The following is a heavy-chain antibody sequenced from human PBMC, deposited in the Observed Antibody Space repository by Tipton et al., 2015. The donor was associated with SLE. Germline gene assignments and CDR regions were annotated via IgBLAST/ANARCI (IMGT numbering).Heavy chain of an antibody. CDR3: ARESETVATQFDY. V-gene: IGHV4-59*02. D-gene: IGHD5-12*01. CDR1: GASVSSYY. CDR2: IYYSGST. J-gene: IGHJ4*02. Sequence: TLSLTCSVSGASVSSYYWSWIRQPPGKGLEWIGFIYYSGSTNYNPSLMSRVTISLDMSKNRFSLNLSSVTAADTAVYYCARESETVATQFDYWGRGTLVIVSS.